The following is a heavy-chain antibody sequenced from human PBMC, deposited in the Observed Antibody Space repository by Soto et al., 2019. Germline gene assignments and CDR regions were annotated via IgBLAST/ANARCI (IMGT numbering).Heavy chain of an antibody. J-gene: IGHJ4*01. V-gene: IGHV3-33*01. Sequence: PGGSLRLCCAASGFTFSSYGMHWVRQAPGKGLEWVAVIWYDGSNKYYADSVKGRFTISRDNSKNTLYLQMNSLRAEDTAVYYCARDLQLWHGGFSRALDYWGQGTLVTVSS. CDR1: GFTFSSYG. CDR3: ARDLQLWHGGFSRALDY. D-gene: IGHD5-18*01. CDR2: IWYDGSNK.